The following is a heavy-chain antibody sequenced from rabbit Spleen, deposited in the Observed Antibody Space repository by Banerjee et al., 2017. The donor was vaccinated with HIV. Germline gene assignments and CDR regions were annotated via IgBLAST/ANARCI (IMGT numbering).Heavy chain of an antibody. CDR3: ARDTYGDGYAFNL. CDR2: IAADSSGST. CDR1: GIDFSSYHW. D-gene: IGHD6-1*01. V-gene: IGHV1S45*01. J-gene: IGHJ4*01. Sequence: QQQLEESGGGLVKPEGSLTLTCTASGIDFSSYHWICWVRQAPGKGPEWIACIAADSSGSTYYASWAKGRFTISKTSSTTVTLQMTSLTAADTATYFCARDTYGDGYAFNLWGQGTLVTVS.